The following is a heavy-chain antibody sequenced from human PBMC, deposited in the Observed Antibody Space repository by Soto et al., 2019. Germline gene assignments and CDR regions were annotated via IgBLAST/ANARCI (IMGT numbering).Heavy chain of an antibody. Sequence: QVQLVQSGAEVKKPGASVKVSCKASGYTFTSYYMHWVRQAPGQGLEWMGRINPSGGSTRYAQKFRGRVTRTRDTSTSPEYMGLGSLRSEDTAVYYWARSDGVVTYYYYYFGMDVWGEGTTVAVSS. J-gene: IGHJ6*04. CDR3: ARSDGVVTYYYYYFGMDV. CDR2: INPSGGST. D-gene: IGHD3-3*01. V-gene: IGHV1-46*01. CDR1: GYTFTSYY.